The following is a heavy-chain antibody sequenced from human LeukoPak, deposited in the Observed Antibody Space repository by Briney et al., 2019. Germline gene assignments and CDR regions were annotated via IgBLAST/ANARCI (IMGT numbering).Heavy chain of an antibody. CDR3: ARGIGVVVPAASTTLDV. D-gene: IGHD2-2*01. CDR2: INHSGST. Sequence: SETLSLTCAVYGGSFSGYYWSWIRQPPGKGLEWIGEINHSGSTNYNPSLKSRVTISVDTSKNQLSLKLSSVTAADTAVYYCARGIGVVVPAASTTLDVWGKGTTVTVSS. CDR1: GGSFSGYY. J-gene: IGHJ6*04. V-gene: IGHV4-34*01.